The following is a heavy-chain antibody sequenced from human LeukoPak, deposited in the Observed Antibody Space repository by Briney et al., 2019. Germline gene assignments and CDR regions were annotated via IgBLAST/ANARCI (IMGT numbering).Heavy chain of an antibody. CDR1: GGSISYYY. CDR3: AREDPQTTVPEGMDV. Sequence: SETLSLTCTVSGGSISYYYWSWIRQSPGKGLEWIGYIYYSGTTNYNPSLKSRVTISVDTSKNQFSLQLRSVTAADTAVYYCAREDPQTTVPEGMDVWGQGTAVTVSS. J-gene: IGHJ6*02. D-gene: IGHD4-17*01. V-gene: IGHV4-59*01. CDR2: IYYSGTT.